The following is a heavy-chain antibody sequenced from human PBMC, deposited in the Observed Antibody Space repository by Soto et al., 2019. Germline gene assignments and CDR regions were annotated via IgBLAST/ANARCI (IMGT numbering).Heavy chain of an antibody. V-gene: IGHV6-1*01. J-gene: IGHJ6*03. CDR2: TYYRSRWYN. Sequence: SQTPSLTCAISGASVSSNHAAWNWIRLSPSRGLEWLARTYYRSRWYNDYAVSVRSRITVNPDTSKNQFSLQLTSVTPEDTAVYYCAGTTSHQWYYMDVWGKGTTVTVSS. CDR1: GASVSSNHAA. CDR3: AGTTSHQWYYMDV. D-gene: IGHD1-7*01.